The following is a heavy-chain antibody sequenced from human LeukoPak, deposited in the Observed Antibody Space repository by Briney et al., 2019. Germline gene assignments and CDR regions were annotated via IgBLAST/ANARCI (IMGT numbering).Heavy chain of an antibody. V-gene: IGHV3-9*01. CDR1: GFTFDNYA. Sequence: GGSLRLSCSASGFTFDNYAMHWVRQAPGKGLEWVSGITWNSVSIGYADSVKGRFTISRDNAKNSLYLQMNSLRLGDTAFYFCARGGWELQSIFDYWGQGTLVTVSS. D-gene: IGHD1-26*01. J-gene: IGHJ4*02. CDR3: ARGGWELQSIFDY. CDR2: ITWNSVSI.